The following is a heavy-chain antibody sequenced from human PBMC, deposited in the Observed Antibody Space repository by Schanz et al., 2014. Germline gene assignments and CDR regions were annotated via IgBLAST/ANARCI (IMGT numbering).Heavy chain of an antibody. CDR3: ARGPLGTSP. V-gene: IGHV1-8*01. D-gene: IGHD5-12*01. J-gene: IGHJ5*02. CDR1: GYTFSNDD. Sequence: QVQLVQSGAELRKPGTSVKVSCKTSGYTFSNDDINWVRQAIGQGPEWMGWMQPDSGKTHYAEKFQGRVTNTADKSTSTAYMDLSSLRPEDTAVYYCARGPLGTSPWGQGTLVTVSS. CDR2: MQPDSGKT.